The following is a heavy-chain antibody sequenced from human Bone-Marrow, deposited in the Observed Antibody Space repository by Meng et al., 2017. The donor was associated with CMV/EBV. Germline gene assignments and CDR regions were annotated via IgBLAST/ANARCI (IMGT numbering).Heavy chain of an antibody. Sequence: GESLKISCAASGFTFSSYWMSWVRQAPGKGLEWVANIKQDGSEKYYVDSVKGRFTISRDNAKNSLYLQMNSLRAEDTAVYYCARDKYQLPHNDAFDIWGQGTMVTVSS. D-gene: IGHD2-2*01. CDR2: IKQDGSEK. J-gene: IGHJ3*02. CDR1: GFTFSSYW. CDR3: ARDKYQLPHNDAFDI. V-gene: IGHV3-7*01.